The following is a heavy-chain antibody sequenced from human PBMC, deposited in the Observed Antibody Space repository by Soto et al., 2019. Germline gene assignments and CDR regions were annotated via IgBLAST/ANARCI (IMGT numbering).Heavy chain of an antibody. CDR2: ISSSGSTI. J-gene: IGHJ1*01. D-gene: IGHD3-10*01. V-gene: IGHV3-48*02. CDR3: ASGLGSSRS. Sequence: GGSLRLSCVASGFTFSSYTMNWVRQTPGRRLEWVAYISSSGSTIYYAESVKGRFTVSRDNARSSLYLQMDGLRDEDTAVYYCASGLGSSRSWGQGSRVTVSS. CDR1: GFTFSSYT.